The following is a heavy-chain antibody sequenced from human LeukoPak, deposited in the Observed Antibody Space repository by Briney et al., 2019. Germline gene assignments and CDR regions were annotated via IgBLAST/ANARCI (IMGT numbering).Heavy chain of an antibody. Sequence: SETLSLTCTVSGYSISSGYYWGWIRQPPGKGLEWIGYIYYSGSTNYNPSLKSRVTISVDTSKNQFSLKLSSVTAADTAVYYCARSFGVAEPFDPWGQGTLVTVSS. D-gene: IGHD3-3*01. J-gene: IGHJ5*02. V-gene: IGHV4-61*01. CDR3: ARSFGVAEPFDP. CDR1: GYSISSGYY. CDR2: IYYSGST.